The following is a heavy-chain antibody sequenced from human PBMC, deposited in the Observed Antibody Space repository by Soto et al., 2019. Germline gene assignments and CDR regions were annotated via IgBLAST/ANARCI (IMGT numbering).Heavy chain of an antibody. CDR1: GGSVTTSDYS. CDR2: VYYSGST. V-gene: IGHV4-39*01. CDR3: ARQWGNWYWAFNV. J-gene: IGHJ6*02. Sequence: SETLSLTCTVSGGSVTTSDYSWGWIRQPPGKGLEWIGSVYYSGSTHYNPSLESRVTLSVDTSKNQFSLKLNSVTAADTAVYYCARQWGNWYWAFNVWGQGTTVTVSS. D-gene: IGHD6-13*01.